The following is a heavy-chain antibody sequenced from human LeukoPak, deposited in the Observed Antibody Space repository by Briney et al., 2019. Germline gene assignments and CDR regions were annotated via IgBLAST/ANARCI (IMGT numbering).Heavy chain of an antibody. Sequence: GGSLRLSCAASGFTLSGYWMTWVRQAPGKGLEWVSYIIYSGSTTSYADSVKGRFTISRDNAKNSLYLQMNSLRAEDTAVYYCARAGPPAFDPWGQGT. V-gene: IGHV3-48*03. CDR3: ARAGPPAFDP. J-gene: IGHJ5*02. CDR2: IIYSGSTT. CDR1: GFTLSGYW.